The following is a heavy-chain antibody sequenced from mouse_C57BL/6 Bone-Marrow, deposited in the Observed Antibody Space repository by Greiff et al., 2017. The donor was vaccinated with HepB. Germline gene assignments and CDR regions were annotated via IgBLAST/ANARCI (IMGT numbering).Heavy chain of an antibody. V-gene: IGHV1-64*01. D-gene: IGHD2-4*01. CDR1: GYTFTSYW. CDR3: ASLYDYDGGY. CDR2: IHPNSGST. Sequence: QVQLQQPGAELVKPGASVKLSCKASGYTFTSYWMHWVKQRPGQGLEWIGMIHPNSGSTNYNEKFKSKATLTVDKSSSTAYMKLSSLTSEDSAVYYCASLYDYDGGYWGQGTTLTVSS. J-gene: IGHJ2*01.